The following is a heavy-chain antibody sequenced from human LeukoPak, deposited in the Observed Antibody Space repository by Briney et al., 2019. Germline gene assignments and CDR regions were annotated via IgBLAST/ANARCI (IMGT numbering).Heavy chain of an antibody. D-gene: IGHD6-13*01. CDR3: AKDPGGIAATD. J-gene: IGHJ4*02. Sequence: GGSLRLSCAASGFTFSSYAMSWVRQAPGKGLEWVSAISGGGGSTYYADSVKGRFTISRDNSKNTLYLQMNSLRAEGTAVYYCAKDPGGIAATDWGQGTLVTVSS. CDR1: GFTFSSYA. V-gene: IGHV3-23*01. CDR2: ISGGGGST.